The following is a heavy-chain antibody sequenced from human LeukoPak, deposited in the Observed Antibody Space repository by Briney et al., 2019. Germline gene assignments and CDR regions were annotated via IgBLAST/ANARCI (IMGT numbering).Heavy chain of an antibody. CDR3: ARFSSSWPYNWFDP. D-gene: IGHD6-13*01. CDR2: IYTSGST. J-gene: IGHJ5*02. Sequence: SETLSLTCTVSGGSISSYYWSWIRQPAGKGLEWIGRIYTSGSTNYNPSLKSRVTMSVDTSKNQFSLKLSSVTAADTAVYYCARFSSSWPYNWFDPWGQGTLVTVSS. V-gene: IGHV4-4*07. CDR1: GGSISSYY.